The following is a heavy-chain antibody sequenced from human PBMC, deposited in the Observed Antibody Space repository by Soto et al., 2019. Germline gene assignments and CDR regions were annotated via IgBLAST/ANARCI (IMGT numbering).Heavy chain of an antibody. CDR3: AKLVIGYCSGHTCDDY. CDR1: GFTFSYG. J-gene: IGHJ4*02. CDR2: ISYDSSNK. D-gene: IGHD2-15*01. Sequence: VQLLESGGGLIQPGGSLRLSCAASGFTFSYGIHWLRQAPGKGLEWVAYISYDSSNKFYGDSVNGRFTISRDNSKNTQFLQMNIRRAEDTAVYYCAKLVIGYCSGHTCDDYWGQGTLVAVSS. V-gene: IGHV3-30*18.